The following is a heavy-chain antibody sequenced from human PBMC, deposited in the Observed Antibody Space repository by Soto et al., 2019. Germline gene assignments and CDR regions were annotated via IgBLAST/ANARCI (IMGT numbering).Heavy chain of an antibody. CDR1: GYTFTDYY. D-gene: IGHD3-10*01. V-gene: IGHV1-2*04. CDR2: INPNSGGA. J-gene: IGHJ6*04. Sequence: ASVKVSCKASGYTFTDYYIHWARQAPGQGLEWMGWINPNSGGANYAQKFQGWVTMTRDMSITTAYVELSRLKSDDTAVYYCARAPLEYFSGSWEIHLLAVRSKGTTVPVSS. CDR3: ARAPLEYFSGSWEIHLLAV.